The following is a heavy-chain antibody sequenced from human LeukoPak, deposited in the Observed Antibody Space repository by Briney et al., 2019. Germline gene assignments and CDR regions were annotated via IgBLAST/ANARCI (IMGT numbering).Heavy chain of an antibody. CDR3: ARDLNTYYYDSSGYYYWGAFDY. V-gene: IGHV1-46*01. D-gene: IGHD3-22*01. CDR1: GYTFTSSY. Sequence: GASVKVSCKASGYTFTSSYMHWVRQAPGQGLEWMGITNPSGGSTSYAQKFQGRVTMTRDMSTSTVYMELSSLRSEDTAVYYCARDLNTYYYDSSGYYYWGAFDYGGQGTLVTVSS. J-gene: IGHJ4*02. CDR2: TNPSGGST.